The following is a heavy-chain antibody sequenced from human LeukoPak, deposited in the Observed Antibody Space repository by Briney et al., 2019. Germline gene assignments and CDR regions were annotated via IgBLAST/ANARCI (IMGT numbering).Heavy chain of an antibody. CDR2: ISWNSGSI. J-gene: IGHJ3*01. CDR1: GFTFDDYA. V-gene: IGHV3-9*01. CDR3: AKEANYYDSSGPGRDAFDV. D-gene: IGHD3-22*01. Sequence: GGSLRLSCAASGFTFDDYAMRWVRQAPGKGLEWVSGISWNSGSIGYADSVKGRFTISRDNAKNSLYLQMNSLRAEDTALYYCAKEANYYDSSGPGRDAFDVWGQGTMVTVSS.